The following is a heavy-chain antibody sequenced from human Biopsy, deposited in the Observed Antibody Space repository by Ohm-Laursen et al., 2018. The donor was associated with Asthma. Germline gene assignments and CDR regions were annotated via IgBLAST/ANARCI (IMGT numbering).Heavy chain of an antibody. J-gene: IGHJ2*01. CDR3: ARVPTTLRYFDL. V-gene: IGHV4-61*01. CDR1: GGSVSSGSYY. D-gene: IGHD2-15*01. Sequence: GTLSLTWTVSGGSVSSGSYYWSWIRQPPGKGLAWVSYISYSGSTDYNPSLKSRLTISMDASKSQFSLKLSSVTAADTAVYYCARVPTTLRYFDLWGRGTLVTVSS. CDR2: ISYSGST.